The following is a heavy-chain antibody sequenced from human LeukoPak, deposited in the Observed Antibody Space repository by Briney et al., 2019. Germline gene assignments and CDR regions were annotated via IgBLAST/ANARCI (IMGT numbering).Heavy chain of an antibody. CDR1: GYTFTGYY. J-gene: IGHJ5*02. Sequence: ASVKVSCKASGYTFTGYYMHWARQAPGQGLEWMGWINPNSGGTNYAQKFQGRVTMTRDTPISTAYMELSRLRSDDTAVYYCALIVVVATNPYNWFDPWGQGTLVTVSS. CDR3: ALIVVVATNPYNWFDP. D-gene: IGHD2-15*01. CDR2: INPNSGGT. V-gene: IGHV1-2*02.